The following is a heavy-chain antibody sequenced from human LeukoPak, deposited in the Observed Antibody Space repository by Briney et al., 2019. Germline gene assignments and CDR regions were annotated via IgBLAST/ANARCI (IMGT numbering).Heavy chain of an antibody. V-gene: IGHV3-20*04. CDR3: ARSSRRQTSRGWYDANAFDI. Sequence: GGSLRLSCAASGFTFDDYGMSWVRQAPGKGLEWVSGINWNGGSTGYADSVKGRFTISRDNAKNSLYLQMNSLRAEDTALYYCARSSRRQTSRGWYDANAFDIWGQGTMVTVSS. D-gene: IGHD6-19*01. CDR1: GFTFDDYG. CDR2: INWNGGST. J-gene: IGHJ3*02.